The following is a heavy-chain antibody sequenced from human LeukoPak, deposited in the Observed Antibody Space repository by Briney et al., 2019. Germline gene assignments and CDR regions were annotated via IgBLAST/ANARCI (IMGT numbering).Heavy chain of an antibody. Sequence: ASVKVSCKASGYTFTGYYLHWVRQAPGQGLVWMGWINPNSGGTNYAQKFQGRVTMTRDTSISTAYMELSRLRSDDTAVYYCARVGATGTTSPFDYWGQGTLVTVSS. CDR2: INPNSGGT. D-gene: IGHD1-1*01. CDR3: ARVGATGTTSPFDY. CDR1: GYTFTGYY. V-gene: IGHV1-2*02. J-gene: IGHJ4*02.